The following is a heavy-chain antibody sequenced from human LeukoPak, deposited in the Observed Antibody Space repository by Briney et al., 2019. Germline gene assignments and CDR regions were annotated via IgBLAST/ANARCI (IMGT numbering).Heavy chain of an antibody. CDR3: AREYCSSTSCYFDY. J-gene: IGHJ4*02. CDR2: IYNSGST. V-gene: IGHV4-59*01. CDR1: GGSISSYY. D-gene: IGHD2-2*01. Sequence: ASETLSLTCTVSGGSISSYYWSWIRQPPGKGLERIGYIYNSGSTNYNPSLKSRVTISVDTSKNQFSLKLSSVTAADTAVYHCAREYCSSTSCYFDYWGQGTLVTVSS.